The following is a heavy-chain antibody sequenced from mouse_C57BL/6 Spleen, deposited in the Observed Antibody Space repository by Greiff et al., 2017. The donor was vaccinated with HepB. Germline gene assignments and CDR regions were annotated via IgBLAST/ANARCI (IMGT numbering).Heavy chain of an antibody. CDR2: IDPETGGT. CDR1: GYTFTDYE. CDR3: TRRELGVAMDY. J-gene: IGHJ4*01. D-gene: IGHD4-1*01. V-gene: IGHV1-15*01. Sequence: VQRVESGAELVRPGASVTLSCKASGYTFTDYEMHWVKQTPVHGLEWIGAIDPETGGTAYNQKFKGKAILTADKSSSTAYMELRSLTSEDSAVYYCTRRELGVAMDYWGQGTSVTVSS.